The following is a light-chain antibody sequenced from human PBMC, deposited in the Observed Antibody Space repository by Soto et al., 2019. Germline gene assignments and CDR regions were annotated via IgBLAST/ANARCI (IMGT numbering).Light chain of an antibody. Sequence: QSVLTQPASVSGSPGQSITISCTGTSSDVGGYNFVSWYQQHPGKAPKLMIYDVYNRPTGVYNRFSGSKSGNTASLTISGLQAEDEAEYYCSSYTSTSTLVFGTGTKLTVL. CDR3: SSYTSTSTLV. CDR2: DVY. J-gene: IGLJ1*01. V-gene: IGLV2-14*01. CDR1: SSDVGGYNF.